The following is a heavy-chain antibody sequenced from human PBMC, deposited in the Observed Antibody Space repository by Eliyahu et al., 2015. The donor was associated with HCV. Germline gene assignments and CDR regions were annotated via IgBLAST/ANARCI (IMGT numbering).Heavy chain of an antibody. Sequence: EVQLLESGGGLVQPGGSLRLSCAASXFTFSSYAMXWVRQAPGKGLGWVSAXSGSGGSTYYADSVKGRFTISRDNSKNTLYLQMNSLRAEDTAVYYCAKWDSSGWSPWYFDLWGRGTLVTVSS. CDR3: AKWDSSGWSPWYFDL. D-gene: IGHD6-19*01. V-gene: IGHV3-23*01. J-gene: IGHJ2*01. CDR2: XSGSGGST. CDR1: XFTFSSYA.